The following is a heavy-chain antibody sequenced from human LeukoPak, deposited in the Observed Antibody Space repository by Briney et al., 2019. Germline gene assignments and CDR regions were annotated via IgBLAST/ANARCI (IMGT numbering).Heavy chain of an antibody. CDR3: ARHYDDDAFDI. V-gene: IGHV3-74*01. D-gene: IGHD3-22*01. Sequence: PGGSLTLSCAASGFTFSSHWMHWVRQVPGKGLVWVSHISAGSGTSYGDSVKGRFTISRDNAKGTLYLQMHSLRAEDTAVYYCARHYDDDAFDIWGQGTMVTVSS. CDR1: GFTFSSHW. J-gene: IGHJ3*02. CDR2: ISAGSGT.